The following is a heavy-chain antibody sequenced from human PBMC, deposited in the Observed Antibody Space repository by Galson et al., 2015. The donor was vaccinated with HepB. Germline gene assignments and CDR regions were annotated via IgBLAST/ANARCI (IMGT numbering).Heavy chain of an antibody. CDR2: ITGSGGSR. CDR3: AKGRDTSSWFGGAFDI. J-gene: IGHJ3*02. V-gene: IGHV3-23*01. D-gene: IGHD6-13*01. Sequence: SLRLSCASSGFSFSSYAMNWVRQAPGRGLEWVSAITGSGGSRNYADSVKGRFTIPRDNSKNSLYLRMNTLRAEDTAVYYCAKGRDTSSWFGGAFDIWGQGTMFTVSP. CDR1: GFSFSSYA.